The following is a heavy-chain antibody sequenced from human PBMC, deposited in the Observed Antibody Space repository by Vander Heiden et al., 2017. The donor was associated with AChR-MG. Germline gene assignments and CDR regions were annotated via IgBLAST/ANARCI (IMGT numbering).Heavy chain of an antibody. CDR3: ARGRVKYQLLPIDY. Sequence: QVQLQQWGAGLLKPSETLSLTCAVYGGSFSGYYWSWIRQPPGKGLEWIGEINHSGSTNYNPSLKSRVTISVDTSKNQFSLKLSSVTAADTAVYYCARGRVKYQLLPIDYWGQGTLVTVSS. D-gene: IGHD2-2*01. CDR2: INHSGST. V-gene: IGHV4-34*01. CDR1: GGSFSGYY. J-gene: IGHJ4*02.